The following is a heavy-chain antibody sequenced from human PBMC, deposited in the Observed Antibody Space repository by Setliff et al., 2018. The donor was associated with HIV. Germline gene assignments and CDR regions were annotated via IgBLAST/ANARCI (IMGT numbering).Heavy chain of an antibody. J-gene: IGHJ4*02. Sequence: SETLSLTCAVYGGSFSGSYWSWIRQPPGKDLEWIGETNHSGSTNYNPSLKSRVTISVDTSKTQFSLKLSSVIAADTAVYYCTTSTVAGLFDYWDQGAPVTVS. CDR2: TNHSGST. V-gene: IGHV4-34*01. CDR3: TTSTVAGLFDY. CDR1: GGSFSGSY. D-gene: IGHD6-19*01.